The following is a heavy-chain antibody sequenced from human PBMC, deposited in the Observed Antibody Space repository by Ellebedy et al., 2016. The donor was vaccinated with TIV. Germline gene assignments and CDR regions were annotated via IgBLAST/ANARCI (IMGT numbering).Heavy chain of an antibody. CDR2: FGLSGDTT. J-gene: IGHJ4*02. V-gene: IGHV3-23*01. CDR3: ARGRSGTYIHHAFDY. CDR1: GFTFNSYA. D-gene: IGHD3-16*01. Sequence: GESLKISCAASGFTFNSYAMSWVRQAPGKGLEWVSGFGLSGDTTYSADSVKGRFTISRDNSKNTLYLQMNSLRAEDTAIYYCARGRSGTYIHHAFDYWGQGILVTVSS.